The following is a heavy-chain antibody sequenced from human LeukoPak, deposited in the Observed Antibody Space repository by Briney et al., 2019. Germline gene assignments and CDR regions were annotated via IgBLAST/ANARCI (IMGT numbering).Heavy chain of an antibody. Sequence: GASVKVSCKTSGYTFTGYYMHRVRQAPGQGLEWMGLTNPKSGGTIYAQKFQGRVTMTRDTSISTVYMELARLRSDDTALYYCARDRGIPGPGNAFDIWGQGTMVTVSS. CDR3: ARDRGIPGPGNAFDI. CDR1: GYTFTGYY. D-gene: IGHD6-13*01. CDR2: TNPKSGGT. V-gene: IGHV1-2*02. J-gene: IGHJ3*02.